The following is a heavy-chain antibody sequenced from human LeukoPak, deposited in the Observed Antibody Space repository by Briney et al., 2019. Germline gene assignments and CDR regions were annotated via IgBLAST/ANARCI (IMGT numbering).Heavy chain of an antibody. Sequence: GGSLRLSCAASGFTFSSYSMNWVRQAPGKGLEWVSSISSSSSYIYYADSVKGRFTISRDNAKNSPYLQMNSLRAEDTAVYYCASFGGYYDSSGYYFGRVDYWGQGTLVTVSS. J-gene: IGHJ4*02. D-gene: IGHD3-22*01. CDR3: ASFGGYYDSSGYYFGRVDY. V-gene: IGHV3-21*01. CDR2: ISSSSSYI. CDR1: GFTFSSYS.